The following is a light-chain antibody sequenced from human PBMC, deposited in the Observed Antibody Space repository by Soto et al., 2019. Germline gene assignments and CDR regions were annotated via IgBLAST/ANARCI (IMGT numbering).Light chain of an antibody. J-gene: IGLJ2*01. CDR3: SSYAGNNNLV. CDR2: EVT. V-gene: IGLV2-8*01. CDR1: SSDVGGYNY. Sequence: QSALTQPPSASGSPGQSVTISCAGTSSDVGGYNYVSWYQQHPGKAPQLMIYEVTKRPSGVPARFSGSKSGNTASLTVSGLHADEEADYYCSSYAGNNNLVFGGGTKLTVL.